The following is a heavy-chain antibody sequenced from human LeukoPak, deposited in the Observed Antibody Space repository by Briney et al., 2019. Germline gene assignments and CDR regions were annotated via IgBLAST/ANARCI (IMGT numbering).Heavy chain of an antibody. Sequence: PGGSLRLSCATSGFTFSDHYLDWVRQAPGKGLEWVSAISGSGGSTYYADSVKGRFTISRDNSKNTLYLQMNSLRAEDTAVYYCANLLQQWLNFDFWGQGTLVTVSS. D-gene: IGHD6-19*01. CDR1: GFTFSDHY. CDR3: ANLLQQWLNFDF. J-gene: IGHJ4*02. V-gene: IGHV3-23*01. CDR2: ISGSGGST.